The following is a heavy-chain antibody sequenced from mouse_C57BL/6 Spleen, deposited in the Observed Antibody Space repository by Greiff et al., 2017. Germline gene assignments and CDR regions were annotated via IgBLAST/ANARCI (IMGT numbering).Heavy chain of an antibody. CDR3: ARYYYCSSFPSYFDV. Sequence: EVQLQQSGPELVKPGASVKIPCKASGYTFTDYNMDWVKQSPGKSLEWIGDINPNNGGTIYNQKFKGKATLTVDNSSSTAYMELRSLTSEDTAVYYCARYYYCSSFPSYFDVWGTGTTVTVSS. D-gene: IGHD1-1*01. V-gene: IGHV1-18*01. CDR1: GYTFTDYN. CDR2: INPNNGGT. J-gene: IGHJ1*03.